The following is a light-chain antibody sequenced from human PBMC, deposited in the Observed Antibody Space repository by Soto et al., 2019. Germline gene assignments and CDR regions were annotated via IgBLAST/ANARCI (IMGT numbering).Light chain of an antibody. Sequence: DIQLTQSPSFLSASVGDRVTITCRASHGISSYLAWYQQKPGKAPKLLIYAASTLQSGVPSRFSGSGSGTEFTLTISSLQPEDFATYYCQQLNSPLTFGGGTKVDIK. V-gene: IGKV1-9*01. CDR3: QQLNSPLT. J-gene: IGKJ4*01. CDR2: AAS. CDR1: HGISSY.